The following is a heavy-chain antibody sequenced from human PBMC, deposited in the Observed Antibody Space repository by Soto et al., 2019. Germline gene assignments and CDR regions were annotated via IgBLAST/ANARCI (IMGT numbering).Heavy chain of an antibody. CDR1: GGTFSSYA. CDR3: ARVPPPSYYYDSSGYYWYFDL. CDR2: IIPIFGTA. J-gene: IGHJ2*01. D-gene: IGHD3-22*01. V-gene: IGHV1-69*01. Sequence: QVQLVQSGAEVKKPGSSVKVSCKASGGTFSSYAISWVRQAPGQGLEWMGGIIPIFGTANYAQKFQGRVTITADESTSTAYMELSSLRSEDTAVYYCARVPPPSYYYDSSGYYWYFDLWGRGTLVTVSS.